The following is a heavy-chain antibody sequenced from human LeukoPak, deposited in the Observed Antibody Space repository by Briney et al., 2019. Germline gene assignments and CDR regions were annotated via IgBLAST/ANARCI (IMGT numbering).Heavy chain of an antibody. CDR2: INPNSGGT. J-gene: IGHJ4*02. CDR3: ARSITMIVVVSSYFDY. V-gene: IGHV1-2*02. D-gene: IGHD3-22*01. CDR1: GYTFTGYY. Sequence: ASVKVSCKASGYTFTGYYMHWVRQAPGQGLEWMGWINPNSGGTNYAQKFQGRVTMTRDTPISTAYMELSRLRSDDTAVYYCARSITMIVVVSSYFDYWGQGTLVTVSS.